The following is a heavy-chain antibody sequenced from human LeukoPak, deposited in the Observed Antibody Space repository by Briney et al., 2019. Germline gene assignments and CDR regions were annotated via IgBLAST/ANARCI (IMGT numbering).Heavy chain of an antibody. J-gene: IGHJ4*02. D-gene: IGHD3-10*01. CDR2: ISGSGNLT. CDR3: SKDAASGTYGTFDY. CDR1: GFTFSNYA. V-gene: IGHV3-23*01. Sequence: GGSLRLSCAASGFTFSNYAMTWVRQAPGKGLEWVSTISGSGNLTYFADSVKGRFTISRDNSKNTLYLQMNNLRAEDTALYYCSKDAASGTYGTFDYWGQGTLVIVSS.